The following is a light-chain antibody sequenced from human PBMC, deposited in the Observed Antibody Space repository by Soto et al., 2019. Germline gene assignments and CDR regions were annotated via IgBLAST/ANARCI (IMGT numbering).Light chain of an antibody. J-gene: IGKJ2*01. CDR2: LGS. CDR3: LQALQTPPYT. V-gene: IGKV2-28*01. CDR1: QSLPHSNGYNY. Sequence: DIVMTQSPLSLPVTPGEPASISCRSSQSLPHSNGYNYLDWYLQKPGQSPQLLIYLGSNRASGVPDRFSGSGSGTDVTLKISSVEAEDVGVYYCLQALQTPPYTFGQGTKLEIK.